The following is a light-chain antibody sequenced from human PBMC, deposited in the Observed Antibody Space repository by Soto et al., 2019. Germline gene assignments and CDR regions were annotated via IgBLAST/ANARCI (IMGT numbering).Light chain of an antibody. V-gene: IGKV1-5*03. Sequence: DVPMTQSPSTLSASVGDRVTITCRASQSISSWLAWYQQKPGKAPKLLIYKASSLESGVPSMFSGSGSGTEFTLTISSPQPYDFATYYCLQYNSYPYTFGQGTKLEIK. CDR1: QSISSW. CDR3: LQYNSYPYT. J-gene: IGKJ2*01. CDR2: KAS.